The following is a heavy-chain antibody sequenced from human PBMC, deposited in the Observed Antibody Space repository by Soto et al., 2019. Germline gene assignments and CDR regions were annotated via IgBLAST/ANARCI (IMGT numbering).Heavy chain of an antibody. CDR2: ISGSSSYI. Sequence: EVQLVESGGGLVKPGGSLRLSCAGSGFTFSNYFMNWFRQAPGKGLQWVSSISGSSSYIYYADSMKGRFTISRDNAKNSVYLQMNSLRAEDTAVYYCARGYCSSTTCRPLNWVQGTLVTVSS. D-gene: IGHD2-2*01. V-gene: IGHV3-21*02. J-gene: IGHJ4*02. CDR3: ARGYCSSTTCRPLN. CDR1: GFTFSNYF.